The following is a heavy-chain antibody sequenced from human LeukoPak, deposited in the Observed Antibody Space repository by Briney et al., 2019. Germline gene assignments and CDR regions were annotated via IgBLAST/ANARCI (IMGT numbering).Heavy chain of an antibody. CDR3: ATATYGSGSYYSDY. CDR1: GFKFRSYG. J-gene: IGHJ4*02. Sequence: GGSLRLSCAVSGFKFRSYGMHWARQSPGKGLEWVAIIWYDGSNKYYSDSVKGRFTISRDNSKNTLYLQMNSLRAEDTAVYYCATATYGSGSYYSDYWGQGTLVTVSS. D-gene: IGHD3-10*01. CDR2: IWYDGSNK. V-gene: IGHV3-33*01.